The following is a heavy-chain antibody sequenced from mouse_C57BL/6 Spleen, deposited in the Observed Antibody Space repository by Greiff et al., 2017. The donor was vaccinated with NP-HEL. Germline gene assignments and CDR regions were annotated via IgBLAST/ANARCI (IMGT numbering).Heavy chain of an antibody. CDR2: INPSNGGT. J-gene: IGHJ2*01. V-gene: IGHV1-53*01. CDR1: GYTFTSYW. CDR3: ARSTTVVGHYFDY. Sequence: VQLQQPGTELVKPGASVKLSCKASGYTFTSYWMHWVKQRPGQGLEWIGNINPSNGGTNYNEKFKSKATLTVDKSSSTAYMQLSSLTSEDSAVYYCARSTTVVGHYFDYWGQGTTLTVSS. D-gene: IGHD1-1*01.